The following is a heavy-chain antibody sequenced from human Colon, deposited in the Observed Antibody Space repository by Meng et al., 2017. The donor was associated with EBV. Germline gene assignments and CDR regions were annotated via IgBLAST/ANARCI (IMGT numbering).Heavy chain of an antibody. Sequence: VQLQESGPGPVTPSQTLSLTCTVSGGSISSGDYYWSWIRQPPGKGLEWIGYIYYSGSTYYNPSLKSRVTISVDTSKNQFSLKLSSVTAADTAVYYCARDRGGLGAFDYWGQGTLVTVSS. V-gene: IGHV4-30-4*01. CDR3: ARDRGGLGAFDY. D-gene: IGHD5-12*01. CDR2: IYYSGST. CDR1: GGSISSGDYY. J-gene: IGHJ4*02.